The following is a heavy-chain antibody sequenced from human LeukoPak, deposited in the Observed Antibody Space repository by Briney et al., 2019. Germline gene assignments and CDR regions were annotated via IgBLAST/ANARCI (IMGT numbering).Heavy chain of an antibody. CDR3: ASSYYDILTGYYRPGLFDN. V-gene: IGHV3-23*01. CDR1: GFTFSSYA. Sequence: PGGSLRLSCAASGFTFSSYAMSWVRQAPGKGQEWVSAISGSGGSTSYADSVKGRFTISSDNSKNKLYLQMNSRRAEDTAVHYCASSYYDILTGYYRPGLFDNWGQGTLVTVSS. J-gene: IGHJ4*02. D-gene: IGHD3-9*01. CDR2: ISGSGGST.